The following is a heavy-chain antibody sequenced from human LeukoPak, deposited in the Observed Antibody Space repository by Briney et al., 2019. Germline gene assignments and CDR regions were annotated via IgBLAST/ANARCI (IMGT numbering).Heavy chain of an antibody. CDR2: ISGSGAST. J-gene: IGHJ4*02. Sequence: GGSLRLSCLTSGFTFSTNAMSWVRQAPGKGLEWISGISGSGASTYYADSVTGRFTISRDNSRNTLYLQMNSLRGDDTAVYYCARSGGLQKFDYWGQGTLVTVSS. V-gene: IGHV3-23*01. D-gene: IGHD4-11*01. CDR3: ARSGGLQKFDY. CDR1: GFTFSTNA.